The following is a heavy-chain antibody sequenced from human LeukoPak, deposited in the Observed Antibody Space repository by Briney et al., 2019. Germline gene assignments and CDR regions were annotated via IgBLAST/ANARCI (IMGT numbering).Heavy chain of an antibody. V-gene: IGHV4-34*01. CDR3: ARTTVTTLRLDWFDP. D-gene: IGHD4-17*01. CDR2: INHSGST. CDR1: GGSFSGYY. J-gene: IGHJ5*02. Sequence: SETLSLTCAVYGGSFSGYYWSWIRQPPGKGLEWIGEINHSGSTNYNLSLKSRVTISVDTSKNQFSLKLSSVTAADTAVYYCARTTVTTLRLDWFDPWGQGTLVTVSS.